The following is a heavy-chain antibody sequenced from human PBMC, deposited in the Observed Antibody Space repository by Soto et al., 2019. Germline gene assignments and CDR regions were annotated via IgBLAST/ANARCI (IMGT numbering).Heavy chain of an antibody. Sequence: QVQLVESGGGVVQPGRSLRLSCAASGFTFSNYGMHWVRQAPGKGLEWVAVIWYDGSNKYYTDSVKGRFTISRDNSKNTLYLQMNSLRAEDTAVNYCATGNYESSGFVDYWGQGTLVTVSS. CDR1: GFTFSNYG. J-gene: IGHJ4*02. V-gene: IGHV3-33*01. CDR2: IWYDGSNK. CDR3: ATGNYESSGFVDY. D-gene: IGHD3-22*01.